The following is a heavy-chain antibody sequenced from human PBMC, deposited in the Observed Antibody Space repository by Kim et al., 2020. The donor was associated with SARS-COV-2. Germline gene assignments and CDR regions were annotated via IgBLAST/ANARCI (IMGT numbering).Heavy chain of an antibody. V-gene: IGHV3-23*01. CDR3: AKDFIVLLWFGELRGDAFDI. CDR2: ISGSGGST. D-gene: IGHD3-10*01. CDR1: GFTFSSYA. J-gene: IGHJ3*02. Sequence: GGSLRLSCAASGFTFSSYAMSWVRQAPGKGLEWVSAISGSGGSTYYADSVKGRFTISRDNSKNTLYLQMNSLRAEDTAVYYCAKDFIVLLWFGELRGDAFDIWGQGTMVTVSS.